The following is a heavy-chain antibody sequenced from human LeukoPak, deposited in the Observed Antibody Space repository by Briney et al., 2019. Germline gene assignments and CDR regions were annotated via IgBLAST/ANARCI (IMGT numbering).Heavy chain of an antibody. CDR2: INQDSSEK. D-gene: IGHD2-15*01. CDR1: GFTFSNYW. J-gene: IGHJ4*02. V-gene: IGHV3-7*01. CDR3: VQGWRDN. Sequence: GGSLRLSCAASGFTFSNYWMTWVRQAPGKGLEWVANINQDSSEKFYVDSVKGQFTISRDNAKNSLYLHLNTLRPEDTAVYYCVQGWRDNWGQGTLVTVSS.